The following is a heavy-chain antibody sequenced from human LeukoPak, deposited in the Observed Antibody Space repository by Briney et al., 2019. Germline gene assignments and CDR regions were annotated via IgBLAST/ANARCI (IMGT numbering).Heavy chain of an antibody. D-gene: IGHD6-19*01. CDR3: ARNRDSSGWYEGFGY. CDR2: ISYDGSNK. CDR1: GFNFSTYG. V-gene: IGHV3-30*03. J-gene: IGHJ4*02. Sequence: GGSLRLSCAASGFNFSTYGMHWVRQAPDKGLEWVAVISYDGSNKYYADSVKGRFTISRDNSKNTLYLQMNSLRADDTAVYYCARNRDSSGWYEGFGYWGQGTLVTVSS.